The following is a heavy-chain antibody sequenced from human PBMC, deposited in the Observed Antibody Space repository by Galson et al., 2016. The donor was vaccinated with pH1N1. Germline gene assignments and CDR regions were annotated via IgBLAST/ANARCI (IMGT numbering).Heavy chain of an antibody. CDR3: AREDYYDTDLSDWYFDL. V-gene: IGHV1-69*13. D-gene: IGHD3-22*01. CDR2: IIPIFGTS. CDR1: GGTFSSSG. Sequence: SVKVSCKASGGTFSSSGINWVRQAPGQGLEWMGGIIPIFGTSKYAQKFQGRVAITADESTTTAYMELSRQISEDTAVYYCAREDYYDTDLSDWYFDLWGRGTLVTVSS. J-gene: IGHJ2*01.